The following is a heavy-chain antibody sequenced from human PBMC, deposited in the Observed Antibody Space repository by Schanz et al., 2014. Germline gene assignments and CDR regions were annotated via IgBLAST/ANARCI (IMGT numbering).Heavy chain of an antibody. Sequence: EVQLVESGGGLVQPGGSLRLSCAASGFTFSDYYMSWIRQAPGKGLEWVSGINWNGGSTGYAHSVKGRFTISRDNSKNTVNLQMNSLRAEDTAVYYCARDGDFDYWGQGTLVTVSS. CDR1: GFTFSDYY. CDR2: INWNGGST. CDR3: ARDGDFDY. V-gene: IGHV3-66*02. J-gene: IGHJ4*02.